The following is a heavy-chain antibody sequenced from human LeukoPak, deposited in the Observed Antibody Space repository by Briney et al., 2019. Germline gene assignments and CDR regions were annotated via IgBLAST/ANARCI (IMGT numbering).Heavy chain of an antibody. V-gene: IGHV3-43D*03. Sequence: GGSLRLSCAASGSTFDDYAMHWVRQAPGKGLEWVSLISWDGGSTYYADSVKGRFTISGDNSKNYLYLQMNSLRAEDTALYYCAKDSDCSSTSCYPDYWGQGTLVTVSS. D-gene: IGHD2-2*01. CDR2: ISWDGGST. CDR1: GSTFDDYA. CDR3: AKDSDCSSTSCYPDY. J-gene: IGHJ4*02.